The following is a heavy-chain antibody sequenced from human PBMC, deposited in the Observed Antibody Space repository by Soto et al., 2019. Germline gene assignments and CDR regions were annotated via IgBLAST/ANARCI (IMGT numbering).Heavy chain of an antibody. CDR1: GGSISSSSYY. CDR3: ARHRDSGYYESPWYFDY. Sequence: PSETLSLTCTVSGGSISSSSYYWGWIRQPPGKGLEWIGSIYYSGSTYYNPSLKSRVTISVDTSKNHFSLKLSSVTAADTAVYYCARHRDSGYYESPWYFDYWGQGTLVTVSS. J-gene: IGHJ4*02. D-gene: IGHD3-3*01. V-gene: IGHV4-39*01. CDR2: IYYSGST.